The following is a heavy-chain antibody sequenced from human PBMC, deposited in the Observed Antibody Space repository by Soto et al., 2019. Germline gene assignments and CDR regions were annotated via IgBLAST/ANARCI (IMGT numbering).Heavy chain of an antibody. V-gene: IGHV1-69*02. CDR2: IIPILGIA. CDR1: GGTFSSYT. D-gene: IGHD1-7*01. Sequence: GASGKVSCKASGGTFSSYTISWVRQAPGQGLEWMGRIIPILGIANYAQKFQGRVTITADKSTSTAYMELSSLRSEDTAVYYCARGNYVPQRQPTLDYWGQGTLVTAPQ. J-gene: IGHJ4*02. CDR3: ARGNYVPQRQPTLDY.